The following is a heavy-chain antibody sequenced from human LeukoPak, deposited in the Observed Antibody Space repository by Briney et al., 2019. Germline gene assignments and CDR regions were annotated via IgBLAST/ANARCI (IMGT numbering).Heavy chain of an antibody. Sequence: GESLKISCQGFGYTFTDYWIGWVRHMPGKGLEWVGIIYPGDSDTRYSPSFQGQVTISADKSISTAYLQWSSLKASDTAMYYCARRTYYYDSSGYYEGPFDYWGQGTLVTVSS. CDR3: ARRTYYYDSSGYYEGPFDY. D-gene: IGHD3-22*01. V-gene: IGHV5-51*01. CDR1: GYTFTDYW. CDR2: IYPGDSDT. J-gene: IGHJ4*02.